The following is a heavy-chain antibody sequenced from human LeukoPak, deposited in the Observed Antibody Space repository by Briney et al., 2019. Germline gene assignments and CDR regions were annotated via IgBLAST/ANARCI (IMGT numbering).Heavy chain of an antibody. Sequence: GGSLRLSCAASGFTFSSYAMSWVRQAPGKGLEWVSAISGSGGSTYYADSLKGRFTISRDNYKNTLYLQMNSLRAEDTAVYYCAKSAHYDFWSGYYTMDYWGQGTLVTVSS. CDR2: ISGSGGST. V-gene: IGHV3-23*01. CDR1: GFTFSSYA. D-gene: IGHD3-3*01. J-gene: IGHJ4*02. CDR3: AKSAHYDFWSGYYTMDY.